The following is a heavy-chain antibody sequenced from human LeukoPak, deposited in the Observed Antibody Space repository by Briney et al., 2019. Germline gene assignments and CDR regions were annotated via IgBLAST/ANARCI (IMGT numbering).Heavy chain of an antibody. J-gene: IGHJ5*02. CDR2: ISAYNGNT. V-gene: IGHV1-18*01. Sequence: ASVKVSCKASGYTFTSYGISWVRQAPGQGLEWMGWISAYNGNTNYAQKLQGRVTMTTDTSTSTAYMELRSLRSDDTAVYYCARDSRITIFGVAINWFDPWGQGTLVTVSS. CDR3: ARDSRITIFGVAINWFDP. CDR1: GYTFTSYG. D-gene: IGHD3-3*01.